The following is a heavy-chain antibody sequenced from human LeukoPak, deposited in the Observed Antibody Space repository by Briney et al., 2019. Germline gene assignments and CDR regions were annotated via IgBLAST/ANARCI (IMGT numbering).Heavy chain of an antibody. D-gene: IGHD3-10*01. J-gene: IGHJ4*02. CDR3: ARGRDYYGSGSLAFDH. V-gene: IGHV4-34*01. Sequence: SETLSLTCAVYGGSFSGYYWSWIRQPPGKGLEWIGEINHSGSTNYNPSLKSRVTISVDTSKNQFSLKLSSVTAADTAVYYCARGRDYYGSGSLAFDHWGQGTLVTVSS. CDR2: INHSGST. CDR1: GGSFSGYY.